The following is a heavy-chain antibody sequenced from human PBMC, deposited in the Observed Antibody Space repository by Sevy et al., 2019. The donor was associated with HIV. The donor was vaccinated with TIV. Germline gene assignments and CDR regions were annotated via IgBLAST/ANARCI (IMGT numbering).Heavy chain of an antibody. Sequence: SETLSLTCAVSAYSVSSAYSWGWIRQPPGKGLEWIGNIYQSGNTYYNPSLKSRVTISVDTSNNQFSLRLTFVTAADTAVYYWASFGRLLIISGDVFEIWGQGTMVTVSS. CDR3: ASFGRLLIISGDVFEI. J-gene: IGHJ3*02. CDR2: IYQSGNT. D-gene: IGHD3-9*01. V-gene: IGHV4-38-2*01. CDR1: AYSVSSAYS.